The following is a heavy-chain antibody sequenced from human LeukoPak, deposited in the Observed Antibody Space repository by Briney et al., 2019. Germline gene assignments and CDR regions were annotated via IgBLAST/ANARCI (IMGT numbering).Heavy chain of an antibody. CDR1: GYTFTDFY. D-gene: IGHD4-17*01. V-gene: IGHV1-2*02. J-gene: IGHJ4*02. CDR3: ARDGTHDYGDYKFDY. CDR2: INPNSGGT. Sequence: GASVKVSCKASGYTFTDFYMHLLRQAPGQGLEWMGWINPNSGGTNYAQKFQGRVIMTRDTSISTAYMELSRLRSDDTAVYYCARDGTHDYGDYKFDYWGQGTLVTVSS.